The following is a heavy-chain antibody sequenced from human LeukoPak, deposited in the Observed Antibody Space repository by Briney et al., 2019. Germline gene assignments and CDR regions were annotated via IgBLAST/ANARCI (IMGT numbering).Heavy chain of an antibody. J-gene: IGHJ3*02. CDR2: ISSSSTYI. V-gene: IGHV3-21*01. D-gene: IGHD1-26*01. CDR1: GFTFNVYS. CDR3: ARVGVGATGGI. Sequence: GGSLRLSCAASGFTFNVYSMNWVRQAPGKGLEWVSSISSSSTYIYYADSVKGRFTISRDNAKNTLYLQMNSLRAEDTAVYYCARVGVGATGGIWGQGTMVTVSS.